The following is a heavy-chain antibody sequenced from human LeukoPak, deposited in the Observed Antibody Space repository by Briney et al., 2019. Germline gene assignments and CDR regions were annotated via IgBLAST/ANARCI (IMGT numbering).Heavy chain of an antibody. J-gene: IGHJ4*02. CDR2: ISYDGSNK. Sequence: GGSLRLSCAASGFTFSSYGMHWVRQAPGKGLEWVAVISYDGSNKYYADSVKGRFTISRDNSMNTLYLQMNSLRAEDTAVYYCAKTLDEPFDYWGQGTLVTVSS. CDR1: GFTFSSYG. V-gene: IGHV3-30*18. CDR3: AKTLDEPFDY. D-gene: IGHD3-3*01.